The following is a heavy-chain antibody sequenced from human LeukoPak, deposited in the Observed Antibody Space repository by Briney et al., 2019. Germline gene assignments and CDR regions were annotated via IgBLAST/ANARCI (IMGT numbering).Heavy chain of an antibody. CDR2: IIPIFGTA. CDR3: ARGANPRDGYSSWFDP. Sequence: GSSVKVSCKASGGTFSSYAISWVRQAPGQGLEWMGGIIPIFGTANYAQKFQGRVTITADESTSTAYMELSSLRSEDTAVYYCARGANPRDGYSSWFDPWGQETLVTVSS. J-gene: IGHJ5*02. D-gene: IGHD5-24*01. CDR1: GGTFSSYA. V-gene: IGHV1-69*01.